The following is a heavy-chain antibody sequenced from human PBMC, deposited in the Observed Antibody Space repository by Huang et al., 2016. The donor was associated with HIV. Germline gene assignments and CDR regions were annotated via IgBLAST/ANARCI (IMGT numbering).Heavy chain of an antibody. V-gene: IGHV4-34*02. CDR3: ARDATKNPRGWFDP. Sequence: QVHLQQWGAGLLKSAETLSLTCAVYGGSLSGYYWSWLRQPPGKGLEWIGEINHLGSPNDNPSLKSRVSISMDGSKKQFSLKLRSISDADTAVYFCARDATKNPRGWFDPWGQGTLVTVSS. J-gene: IGHJ5*02. CDR2: INHLGSP. CDR1: GGSLSGYY. D-gene: IGHD3-10*01.